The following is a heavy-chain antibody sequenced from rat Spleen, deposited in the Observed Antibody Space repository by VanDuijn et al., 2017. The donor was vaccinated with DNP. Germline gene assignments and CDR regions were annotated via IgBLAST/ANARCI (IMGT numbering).Heavy chain of an antibody. V-gene: IGHV2-30*01. Sequence: QVQLKESGPGLVQPSQTLSLTCTVSGFSLTNYIVHWIRQPSGKGLEWMGVIWTDGSTDYNSALKSRLSISRDTSKSQVFLKMNSLQTEDTAIYYCTRDGSPYYSSYMDVMDAWGQGASVAVSS. J-gene: IGHJ4*01. CDR2: IWTDGST. CDR1: GFSLTNYI. CDR3: TRDGSPYYSSYMDVMDA. D-gene: IGHD1-2*01.